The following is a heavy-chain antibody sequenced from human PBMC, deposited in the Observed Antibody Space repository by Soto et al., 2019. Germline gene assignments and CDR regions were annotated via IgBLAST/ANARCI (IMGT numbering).Heavy chain of an antibody. D-gene: IGHD3-22*01. V-gene: IGHV3-9*01. CDR3: AKDNHYYDSSGAPGY. Sequence: GGSLRLSCVGTGLNFDDFAMHWVRQAPGKGLEWVSGITWNSRVLAYADSVKGRFTISRDNARNSLYLQMDSLRDEDTALYYCAKDNHYYDSSGAPGYWGQGTLVTVSS. J-gene: IGHJ4*01. CDR2: ITWNSRVL. CDR1: GLNFDDFA.